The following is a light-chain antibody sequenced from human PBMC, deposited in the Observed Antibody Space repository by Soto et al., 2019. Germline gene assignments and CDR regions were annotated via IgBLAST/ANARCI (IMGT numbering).Light chain of an antibody. V-gene: IGKV3-15*01. J-gene: IGKJ4*01. Sequence: EIVLTQSLATLSVSPGESVTLSCRASQTIYEKLAWYQQKPGQTPRLVIYDTSIRATGTPGSFSGSGSGTEFILTISRLQSEDFAVYYCQQYHRWPLTFGGGTKVEIK. CDR2: DTS. CDR1: QTIYEK. CDR3: QQYHRWPLT.